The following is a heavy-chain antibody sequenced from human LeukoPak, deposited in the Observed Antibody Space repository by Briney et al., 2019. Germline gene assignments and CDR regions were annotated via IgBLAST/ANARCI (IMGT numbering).Heavy chain of an antibody. CDR1: GYTFTSYG. V-gene: IGHV1-18*01. J-gene: IGHJ6*02. CDR3: ARDLGSSWYHPSDMDV. D-gene: IGHD6-13*01. CDR2: ISAYNGNT. Sequence: ASVKVSCKASGYTFTSYGISWVRQAPGQGLEWMGWISAYNGNTNYAQKLQGRVTMTTDTSTSTAYMELRSLRSDDTAVYYCARDLGSSWYHPSDMDVWGQGTTVTVSS.